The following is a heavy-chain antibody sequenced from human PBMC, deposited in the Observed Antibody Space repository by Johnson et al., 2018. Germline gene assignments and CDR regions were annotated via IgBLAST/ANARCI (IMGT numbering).Heavy chain of an antibody. Sequence: VQLVESGGGVVQXGRSLRLSCAASGLTFSSYLMHWVRQAPGKGLVWVSRINGDGSSTDYADSVKGRFTIPRDNAKNTLYLQMNSLRADDTAVYYCANLKALLTTYWYFDFWGRGTLITVSS. J-gene: IGHJ2*01. CDR3: ANLKALLTTYWYFDF. CDR1: GLTFSSYL. D-gene: IGHD1-1*01. CDR2: INGDGSST. V-gene: IGHV3-74*02.